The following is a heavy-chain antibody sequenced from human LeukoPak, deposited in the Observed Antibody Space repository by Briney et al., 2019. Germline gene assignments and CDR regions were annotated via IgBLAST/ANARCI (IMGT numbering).Heavy chain of an antibody. J-gene: IGHJ6*03. Sequence: GASVKVSCKASGYTFTSYGISWVRQAPGQGLEWMGWISAYNGNTNYAQKLQGRVTMTTDTSTSTAYMELRSLRSDDTAVYYCARGITMVRGVRGYYYYYMDVWGKGTTVTISS. V-gene: IGHV1-18*01. CDR3: ARGITMVRGVRGYYYYYMDV. D-gene: IGHD3-10*01. CDR1: GYTFTSYG. CDR2: ISAYNGNT.